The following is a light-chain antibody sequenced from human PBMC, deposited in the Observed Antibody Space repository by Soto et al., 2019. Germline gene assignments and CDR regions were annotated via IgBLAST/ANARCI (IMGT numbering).Light chain of an antibody. CDR3: STWDDSRRV. J-gene: IGLJ3*02. CDR2: NND. V-gene: IGLV1-44*01. Sequence: HSVLTHPPSASGTPGQRVTISYSGSNSNIGRNTVNWYQQLPGMAPKLLIYNNDQRPSGVPDRFSGSKSGTSASLAISGLQSEDEADYFCSTWDDSRRVFGGGTQLTVL. CDR1: NSNIGRNT.